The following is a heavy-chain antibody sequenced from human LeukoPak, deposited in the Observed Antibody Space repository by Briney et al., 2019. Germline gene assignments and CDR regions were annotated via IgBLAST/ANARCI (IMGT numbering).Heavy chain of an antibody. D-gene: IGHD3-9*01. CDR3: ARHRAGYHLDW. Sequence: SETLSLTCTVSGGSLNTYYWSWIRQPPGKGLEWIGYIYHSGSTYYNPSLKSRVTISVNTSKNQFSLKLNSVTAADTGVYYCARHRAGYHLDWWGQGTLVTVSS. CDR1: GGSLNTYY. V-gene: IGHV4-59*04. J-gene: IGHJ4*02. CDR2: IYHSGST.